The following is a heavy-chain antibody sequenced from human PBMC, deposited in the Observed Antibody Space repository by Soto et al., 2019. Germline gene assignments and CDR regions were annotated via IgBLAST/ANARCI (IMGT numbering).Heavy chain of an antibody. CDR1: GGTFSSYA. CDR3: GRGWGYDSSTYYSAY. Sequence: QVQPVQSGAEVKKPGSSVTVSCKASGGTFSSYAISWVRQAPGQELKWMGGIIPIFGTATYALKFQGRVKITADESTSTAYMGRGCLRSEYTPVYFGGRGWGYDSSTYYSAYWGQGTLVTVSS. CDR2: IIPIFGTA. D-gene: IGHD3-22*01. J-gene: IGHJ4*02. V-gene: IGHV1-69*01.